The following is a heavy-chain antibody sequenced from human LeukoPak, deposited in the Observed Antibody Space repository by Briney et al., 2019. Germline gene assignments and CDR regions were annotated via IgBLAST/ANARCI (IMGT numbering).Heavy chain of an antibody. CDR3: AKELAVAGTRDGY. CDR1: GFTFSSYS. Sequence: GGSLRLSCAASGFTFSSYSMNWVRQAPGKGLEWVSYISSSSTIYYADSVKGRFTISRDNAKNTLHLQMNSLRAEDTAVYYCAKELAVAGTRDGYWGQGTLVTVSS. D-gene: IGHD6-19*01. J-gene: IGHJ4*02. V-gene: IGHV3-48*04. CDR2: ISSSSTI.